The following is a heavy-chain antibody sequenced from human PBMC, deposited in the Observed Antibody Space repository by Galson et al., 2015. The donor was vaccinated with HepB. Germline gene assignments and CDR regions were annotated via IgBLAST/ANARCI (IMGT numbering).Heavy chain of an antibody. D-gene: IGHD1-26*01. V-gene: IGHV3-30*18. J-gene: IGHJ4*02. CDR1: GFTFSSYG. CDR2: ISYDGSNK. Sequence: SLRLSCAASGFTFSSYGMHWVRQAPGKGLEWVAVISYDGSNKYYADSVKGRFTISRDNSKNTLYLQMNSLRAEDTAVYYCAKDLGETSGSYYDYWGQGTLVTVSS. CDR3: AKDLGETSGSYYDY.